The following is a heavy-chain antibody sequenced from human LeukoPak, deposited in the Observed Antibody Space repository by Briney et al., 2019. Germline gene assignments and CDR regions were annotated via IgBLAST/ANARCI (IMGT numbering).Heavy chain of an antibody. V-gene: IGHV4-34*01. Sequence: SETLSLTCAVYGGSFSGYYGSWIRQPPGKGLEWIGEINHSGSTNCNPSLKSRVTISVDTSKNQFSLKLSSVTAADTAVYYCARAGGYRHYAFDIWGQGTMVTVSS. J-gene: IGHJ3*02. CDR3: ARAGGYRHYAFDI. CDR1: GGSFSGYY. CDR2: INHSGST. D-gene: IGHD2-8*02.